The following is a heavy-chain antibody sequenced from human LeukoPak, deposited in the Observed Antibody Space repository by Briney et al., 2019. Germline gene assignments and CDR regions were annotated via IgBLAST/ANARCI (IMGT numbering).Heavy chain of an antibody. Sequence: PGGSLRLSCAASGFTFSSYAMSWVRQAPGKGLEWVSAISGSGGSTYYADSVKGRFTISRDNSKNTLYLQMNSSRAEDTAVYYCAKGGITIFGVVIFSYYFDYWGQGTLVTVSS. J-gene: IGHJ4*02. CDR1: GFTFSSYA. V-gene: IGHV3-23*01. CDR2: ISGSGGST. CDR3: AKGGITIFGVVIFSYYFDY. D-gene: IGHD3-3*01.